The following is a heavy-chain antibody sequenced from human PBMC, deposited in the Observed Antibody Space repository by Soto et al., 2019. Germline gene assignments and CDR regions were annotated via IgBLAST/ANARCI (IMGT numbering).Heavy chain of an antibody. CDR1: GYTFTSYA. V-gene: IGHV1-3*01. CDR3: AREGYYSGSGSYSPPRYYGMDV. D-gene: IGHD3-10*01. J-gene: IGHJ6*02. Sequence: ASVKVSCKASGYTFTSYAMHWVRQAPGQRLEWMGWINAGNGNTKYSQKFQGRVTITRDTSTRIAYLELRSLRSDDTAVYYCAREGYYSGSGSYSPPRYYGMDVWGQGTTVTV. CDR2: INAGNGNT.